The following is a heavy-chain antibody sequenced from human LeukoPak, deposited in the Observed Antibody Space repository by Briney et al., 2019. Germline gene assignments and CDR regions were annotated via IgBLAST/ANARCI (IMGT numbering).Heavy chain of an antibody. CDR2: MNPNSGNT. CDR3: ARGPLLGNDFWSGYYNAWYYYYGVDV. V-gene: IGHV1-8*01. D-gene: IGHD3-3*01. Sequence: GASVKVSCKASGYTFTSYDINWVRQATGQGLEWMGWMNPNSGNTGYAQKFQGRVTMTRNTSISTAYMELSSLRSEDTAVYYCARGPLLGNDFWSGYYNAWYYYYGVDVWGQGTTVTVSS. J-gene: IGHJ6*02. CDR1: GYTFTSYD.